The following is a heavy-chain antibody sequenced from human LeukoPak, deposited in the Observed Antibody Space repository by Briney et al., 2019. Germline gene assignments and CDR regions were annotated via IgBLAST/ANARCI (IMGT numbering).Heavy chain of an antibody. Sequence: PGGSLRLSCAASGFTFSSYAMSWVRQAPGKGLEWVSAISGSGGSTYYADSVKGRFTISRDNSKNTLYLQMNSLRAEDTAVYYCAKAFKGYSYGYCFDYWGQGTLVTVSS. D-gene: IGHD5-18*01. V-gene: IGHV3-23*01. CDR2: ISGSGGST. CDR3: AKAFKGYSYGYCFDY. CDR1: GFTFSSYA. J-gene: IGHJ4*02.